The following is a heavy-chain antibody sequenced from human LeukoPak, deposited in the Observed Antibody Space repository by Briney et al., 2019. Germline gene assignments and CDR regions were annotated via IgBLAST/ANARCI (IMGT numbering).Heavy chain of an antibody. V-gene: IGHV3-21*01. Sequence: GGSLRLSCAASGFAFSTYSMNWVRQAPGKGLEWISSITSTATYIYYADSVKGRFTISRDNTKNSLYLQMNSLRAEDTAVYFCARVAGGKFHLDYWGQGTQVTVSS. CDR1: GFAFSTYS. J-gene: IGHJ4*02. CDR3: ARVAGGKFHLDY. CDR2: ITSTATYI. D-gene: IGHD6-13*01.